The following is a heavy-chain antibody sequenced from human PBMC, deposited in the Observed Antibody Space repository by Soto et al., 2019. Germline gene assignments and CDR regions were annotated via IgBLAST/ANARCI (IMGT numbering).Heavy chain of an antibody. V-gene: IGHV4-39*01. CDR3: ATTYDFGSGRGY. J-gene: IGHJ4*02. Sequence: QLQLQESCPGLVKPSETLSLTCTVSGVSISSSYYWGWIRQPPGKGLEWIGSIYYSGSTYYNPSLKSRDTLSVDTYKTQFSLKLSSVTAADTAVSYCATTYDFGSGRGYWGQGPLVTVAA. D-gene: IGHD3-10*01. CDR1: GVSISSSYY. CDR2: IYYSGST.